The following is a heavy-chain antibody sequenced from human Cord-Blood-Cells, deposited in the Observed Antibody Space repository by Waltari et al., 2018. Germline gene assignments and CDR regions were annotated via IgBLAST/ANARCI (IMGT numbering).Heavy chain of an antibody. D-gene: IGHD1-1*01. CDR1: GYTSTSYG. J-gene: IGHJ6*02. CDR2: ISAYNDNT. Sequence: QVQLVQSGAEVKKPGASVKVSCKAYGYTSTSYGTSWVRQAPGHGREWMGWISAYNDNTNYSQKLQGRVTMTTDTSTSTAYMERRGLGSDDTAVYYCAGDVLETRYYYYYYGMDVWGQGTTVTVSS. V-gene: IGHV1-18*01. CDR3: AGDVLETRYYYYYYGMDV.